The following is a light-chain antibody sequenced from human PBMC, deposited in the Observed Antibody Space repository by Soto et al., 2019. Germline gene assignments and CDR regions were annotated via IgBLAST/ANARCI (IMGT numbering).Light chain of an antibody. Sequence: EIVLTQSPGTLSLSPGERATLSSRASQSVSGSYLAWYQQKPGQAPRLLIYGASSRATGIPDRFSGSGSGTDFTLTISRLEPEDFAVYYCQQYGSSPRTFGQGTKVDIK. CDR3: QQYGSSPRT. J-gene: IGKJ1*01. V-gene: IGKV3-20*01. CDR1: QSVSGSY. CDR2: GAS.